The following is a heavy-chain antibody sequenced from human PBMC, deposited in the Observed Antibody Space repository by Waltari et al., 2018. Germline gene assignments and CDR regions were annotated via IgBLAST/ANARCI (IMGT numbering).Heavy chain of an antibody. D-gene: IGHD4-17*01. J-gene: IGHJ4*02. CDR1: GGSISSGSYY. Sequence: QVQLQESGPGLVKPSQTLSLTCTVSGGSISSGSYYWSWLRQPAGKGLEWIGYIYTSGSTNYNPSLKSRVTISVDTSKNQFSLKLSSVTAADTAVYYCARFSDYGDKMGLDYWGQGTLVTVSS. CDR2: IYTSGST. CDR3: ARFSDYGDKMGLDY. V-gene: IGHV4-61*09.